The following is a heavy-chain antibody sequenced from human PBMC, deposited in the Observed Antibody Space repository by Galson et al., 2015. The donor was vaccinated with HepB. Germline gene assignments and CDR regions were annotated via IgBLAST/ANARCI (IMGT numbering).Heavy chain of an antibody. CDR2: IYWNDDK. V-gene: IGHV2-5*01. CDR3: AHRGYDSSGYYKYFDY. CDR1: GFSLSTSGVG. Sequence: PALVKPTQTLTLTCTFSGFSLSTSGVGVGWIRQPPGKALERLALIYWNDDKRYSPSLKSRLTITKDTSKNQVVLTMTNMDPVDTATYYCAHRGYDSSGYYKYFDYWGQGTLVTVSS. J-gene: IGHJ4*02. D-gene: IGHD3-22*01.